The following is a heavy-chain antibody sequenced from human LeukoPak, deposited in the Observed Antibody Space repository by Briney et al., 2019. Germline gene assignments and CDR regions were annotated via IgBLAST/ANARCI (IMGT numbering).Heavy chain of an antibody. D-gene: IGHD6-13*01. V-gene: IGHV3-53*01. CDR3: ARETYSSSWLYYYYGMDV. CDR1: GFTVSSNY. CDR2: IYSGGST. Sequence: PGGSLRLSCAASGFTVSSNYKSWVRQAPGKGLEWVSVIYSGGSTYYADSVKGRFTISRDNSKNTLYLQMNSLRAEDTAVYYCARETYSSSWLYYYYGMDVWGQGTTVTVSS. J-gene: IGHJ6*02.